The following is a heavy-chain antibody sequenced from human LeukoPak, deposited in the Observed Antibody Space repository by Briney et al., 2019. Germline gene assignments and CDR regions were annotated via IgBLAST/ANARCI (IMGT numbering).Heavy chain of an antibody. Sequence: PSETLSLTCTVSGGSITSNTYYYGWIRQPPGKGLEWIASIYYSGSTYYNPSLKSRVTISVDTSKNQFSLKLSSVTAADTAVYYCATEGDYFDYWGQGTLVTVSS. CDR3: ATEGDYFDY. V-gene: IGHV4-39*07. CDR1: GGSITSNTYY. CDR2: IYYSGST. J-gene: IGHJ4*02.